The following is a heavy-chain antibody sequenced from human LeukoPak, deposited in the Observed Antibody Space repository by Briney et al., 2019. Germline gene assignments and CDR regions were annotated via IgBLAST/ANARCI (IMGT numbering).Heavy chain of an antibody. D-gene: IGHD3-10*01. CDR2: LDPQDGKK. CDR1: GNTLTELA. CDR3: ATSGISLVRGAALGYYYYMDA. J-gene: IGHJ6*03. Sequence: ASVKVSCKVSGNTLTELAMHWVRQAPGQGLEWMGGLDPQDGKKTYAQKFQGRVNMTEDTSTDTAYMELSSLRSEDTAIYYCATSGISLVRGAALGYYYYMDAWGTGTTVTVSS. V-gene: IGHV1-24*01.